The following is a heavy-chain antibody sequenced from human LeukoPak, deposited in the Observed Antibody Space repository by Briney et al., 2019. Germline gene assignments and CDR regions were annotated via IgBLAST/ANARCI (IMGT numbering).Heavy chain of an antibody. CDR3: SIAVAGTPMGY. CDR1: GFTFSSYA. D-gene: IGHD6-19*01. J-gene: IGHJ4*02. Sequence: GGSLRLSCAASGFTFSSYAMSWVRQAPGKGLEWVSAISGSGGSTYYADSVKGRFTISRDNSKNTLYLQMNSLRAEDTAVYYCSIAVAGTPMGYWGQGTLVTVPS. V-gene: IGHV3-23*01. CDR2: ISGSGGST.